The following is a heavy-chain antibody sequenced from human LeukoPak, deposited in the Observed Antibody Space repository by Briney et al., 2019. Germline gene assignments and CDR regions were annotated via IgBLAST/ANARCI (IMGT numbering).Heavy chain of an antibody. V-gene: IGHV3-30-3*01. D-gene: IGHD2-15*01. CDR1: GFTFSSYA. Sequence: PGGSLRLSCAASGFTFSSYAMHWVRQAPHKGLERGSHISYDGSNKYYADSVKGRFTISRDNSKNTLYLQMNSLRAEDAAVYDCARGPVVVVAAQYFDYWGQGTLVTVSS. J-gene: IGHJ4*02. CDR2: ISYDGSNK. CDR3: ARGPVVVVAAQYFDY.